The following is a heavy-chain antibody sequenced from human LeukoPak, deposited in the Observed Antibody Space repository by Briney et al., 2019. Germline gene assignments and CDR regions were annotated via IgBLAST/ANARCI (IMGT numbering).Heavy chain of an antibody. J-gene: IGHJ4*02. V-gene: IGHV4-59*01. Sequence: SETLSLTCTISGGSISSYYWSWIRQPPGKGLEWIGYIYYSGSTNYNPSLKSRVTISVDTSKNQFSLKLSSVTAADTAVYYCARVLRRYGDYYYWGQGTLVTVSS. CDR1: GGSISSYY. CDR3: ARVLRRYGDYYY. D-gene: IGHD4-17*01. CDR2: IYYSGST.